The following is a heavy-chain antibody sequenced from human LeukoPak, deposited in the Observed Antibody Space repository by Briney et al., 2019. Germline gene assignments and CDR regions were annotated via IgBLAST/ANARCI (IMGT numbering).Heavy chain of an antibody. CDR1: GGSISSYY. D-gene: IGHD3-16*02. CDR2: IYYSGST. CDR3: ARHARYWVGDDAFDI. Sequence: KSSETLSLTCTVSGGSISSYYWSWIRQPPGKGLEWIGYIYYSGSTNYNPSLKSRVTISVDTSKNQFSLKLSSVTAADTAVYYCARHARYWVGDDAFDIWGQGTMVTVSS. J-gene: IGHJ3*02. V-gene: IGHV4-59*08.